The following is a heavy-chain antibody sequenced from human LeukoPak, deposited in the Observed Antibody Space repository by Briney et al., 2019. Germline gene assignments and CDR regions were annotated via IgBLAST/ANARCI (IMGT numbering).Heavy chain of an antibody. J-gene: IGHJ4*02. Sequence: SETLSLTCTVSGGSISSYYWSWIRQPPGKGLEWIGYISYSGSTNFNPSLKSRVTISVDTSKNQFSLKLSSVTAADTAVYYCARVDTAMDYFFDYWGQGTLVTVSS. CDR2: ISYSGST. D-gene: IGHD5-18*01. V-gene: IGHV4-59*12. CDR3: ARVDTAMDYFFDY. CDR1: GGSISSYY.